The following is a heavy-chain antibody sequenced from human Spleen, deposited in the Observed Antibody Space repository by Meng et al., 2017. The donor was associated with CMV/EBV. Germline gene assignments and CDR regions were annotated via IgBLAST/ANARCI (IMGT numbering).Heavy chain of an antibody. CDR1: GFTFRTYG. D-gene: IGHD6-6*01. CDR3: ARDRDSSSFITRLTERHGPLGRQNWFDP. Sequence: GESLKISCAASGFTFRTYGMHWVRQAPGKGLEWVAVISHDGSNKYYADSVRGRFIISRDNSRNTLYLQMNSPKTEDTAIYYCARDRDSSSFITRLTERHGPLGRQNWFDPWGQGTLVTVSS. J-gene: IGHJ5*02. CDR2: ISHDGSNK. V-gene: IGHV3-30*03.